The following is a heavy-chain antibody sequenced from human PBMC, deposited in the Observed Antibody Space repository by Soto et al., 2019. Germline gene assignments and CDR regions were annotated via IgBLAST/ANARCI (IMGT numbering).Heavy chain of an antibody. V-gene: IGHV4-30-4*08. Sequence: PSETLSLTCTVSGGSVSSGSYYWSWIRQPPGKGLEWIGYIYYSGSTYYNPSLKSRVTISVDTSKNRFSLKLSSVTAADTAVYYCASNHYCSSTSCLEYYFDYWGQGTLVTVSS. J-gene: IGHJ4*02. CDR1: GGSVSSGSYY. CDR2: IYYSGST. CDR3: ASNHYCSSTSCLEYYFDY. D-gene: IGHD2-2*01.